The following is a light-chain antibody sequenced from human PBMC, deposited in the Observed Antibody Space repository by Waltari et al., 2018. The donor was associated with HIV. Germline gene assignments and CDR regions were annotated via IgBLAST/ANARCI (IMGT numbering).Light chain of an antibody. Sequence: DIQMTQSPSSVSASVGCRVTLNCRASQDISTWLALYQQRPGKGPKLLIYVASTLQSGVPSRFSGSGSGTDFTLTISSLQTEDFATYYCQQTHSFPWTFGQGTKVEIK. V-gene: IGKV1-12*01. CDR2: VAS. CDR1: QDISTW. J-gene: IGKJ1*01. CDR3: QQTHSFPWT.